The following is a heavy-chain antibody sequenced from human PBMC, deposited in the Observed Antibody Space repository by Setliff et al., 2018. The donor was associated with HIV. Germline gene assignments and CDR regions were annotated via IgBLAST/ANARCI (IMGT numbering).Heavy chain of an antibody. CDR1: GDSISSGSYF. Sequence: SETLSLTCTVSGDSISSGSYFWSWIRQSPGKAFEWIGYIYSTGSTNYNPSLKSRVTISVATSKNQFSLKLNSVTTADTAVYYCARSRTSSGYYGVTGYGMDVWGQGTTVTVSS. CDR3: ARSRTSSGYYGVTGYGMDV. CDR2: IYSTGST. V-gene: IGHV4-61*01. D-gene: IGHD3-22*01. J-gene: IGHJ6*02.